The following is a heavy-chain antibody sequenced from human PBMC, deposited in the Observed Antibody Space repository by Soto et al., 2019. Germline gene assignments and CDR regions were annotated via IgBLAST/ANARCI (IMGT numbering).Heavy chain of an antibody. CDR1: GGSISSGGYY. V-gene: IGHV4-31*03. D-gene: IGHD6-6*01. CDR2: IYYSGST. CDR3: AREWYSSSSDWFDP. Sequence: PSETLSLTCTVSGGSISSGGYYWSWIRQHPGKGLEWIGYIYYSGSTYYNPSLKSRVTISVDTSKNQSSLKLSSVTAADTAVYYCAREWYSSSSDWFDPCGQGTLVTVSS. J-gene: IGHJ5*02.